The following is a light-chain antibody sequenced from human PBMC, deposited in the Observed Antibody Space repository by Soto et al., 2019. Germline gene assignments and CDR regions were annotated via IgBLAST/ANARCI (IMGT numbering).Light chain of an antibody. V-gene: IGKV3-15*01. CDR2: GAS. CDR1: RSVSSN. J-gene: IGKJ2*01. Sequence: EIVMTQSPATLSVSPGERATLSCRASRSVSSNLAWYQQKPGQAPRLLIYGASTRATGIPARFSGSGSGTEFTLTISSLQSEDFAVYYCQQYNYWPPYTFGQGTKVDIK. CDR3: QQYNYWPPYT.